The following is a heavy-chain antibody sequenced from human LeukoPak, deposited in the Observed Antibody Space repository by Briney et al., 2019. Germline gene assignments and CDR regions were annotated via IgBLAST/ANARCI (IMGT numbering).Heavy chain of an antibody. Sequence: ASVKVSCKVPGYTLTELSMHWVRQAPGKGLEWMGGFDPDDGETIYAQKFQGRVTMTEDTSTDTAYMELSSLRSEDTAVYYCATDHFWSGSGPSPPYYYYGMDVWGQGTTVTVSS. V-gene: IGHV1-24*01. CDR3: ATDHFWSGSGPSPPYYYYGMDV. J-gene: IGHJ6*02. CDR1: GYTLTELS. CDR2: FDPDDGET. D-gene: IGHD3-3*02.